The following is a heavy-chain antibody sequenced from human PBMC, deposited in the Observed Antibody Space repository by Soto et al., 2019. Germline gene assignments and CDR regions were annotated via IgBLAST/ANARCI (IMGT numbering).Heavy chain of an antibody. J-gene: IGHJ4*02. CDR2: ISGSGGST. V-gene: IGHV3-23*01. CDR3: AKDIVVVVAATGSV. D-gene: IGHD2-15*01. CDR1: GFTFSSYA. Sequence: SGGSLRLSCAASGFTFSSYAMSWVRQAPGKGLEWVSAISGSGGSTYYADSAKGRFTISRDNSKNTLYLQMNSLRAEDTAAYYCAKDIVVVVAATGSVWGQGTLVTVSS.